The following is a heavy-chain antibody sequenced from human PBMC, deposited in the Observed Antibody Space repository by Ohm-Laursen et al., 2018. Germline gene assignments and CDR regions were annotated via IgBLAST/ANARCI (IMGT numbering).Heavy chain of an antibody. CDR1: GFTFSGSA. CDR3: TTVGVTTLYALDI. Sequence: SLRLSCAASGFTFSGSAMHWVRQASGKGLEWVGRIRSKANSYATAYAASVKGRFAISRDDSKNTAYLQMNSLKTEDTAVYYCTTVGVTTLYALDIWGQGTMVTVSS. D-gene: IGHD2-21*02. CDR2: IRSKANSYAT. V-gene: IGHV3-73*01. J-gene: IGHJ3*02.